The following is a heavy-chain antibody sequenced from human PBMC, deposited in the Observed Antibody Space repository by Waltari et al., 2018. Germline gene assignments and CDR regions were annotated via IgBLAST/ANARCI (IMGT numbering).Heavy chain of an antibody. Sequence: QVQLQESGPGLVRPSEILSLTCGVSGYSISSGYYWGWIRQPPGKGLEWIGSIYRSGTTYYNPSPESRVTMSVDTSKNQFSLKMSPVTAADTAVYYCTRRYTRRDYSPFDFWGQGTLVTVSS. J-gene: IGHJ4*02. CDR3: TRRYTRRDYSPFDF. CDR2: IYRSGTT. CDR1: GYSISSGYY. D-gene: IGHD4-4*01. V-gene: IGHV4-38-2*01.